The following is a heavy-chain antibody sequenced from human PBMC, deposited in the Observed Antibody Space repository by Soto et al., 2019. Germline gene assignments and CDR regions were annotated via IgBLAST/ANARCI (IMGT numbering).Heavy chain of an antibody. V-gene: IGHV1-69*02. J-gene: IGHJ4*02. Sequence: QVQLVQSGAEVKKPGSSVRVSCKASGDTFTFYSINWVRQAPGLGLEWMGRINPILSMSNYAQRFQGRVTSPTDKSTSTSYMELSSLRSEDTAMYYCASSYGSGYRAFDYWGQGALVTVSS. CDR2: INPILSMS. CDR1: GDTFTFYS. D-gene: IGHD3-10*01. CDR3: ASSYGSGYRAFDY.